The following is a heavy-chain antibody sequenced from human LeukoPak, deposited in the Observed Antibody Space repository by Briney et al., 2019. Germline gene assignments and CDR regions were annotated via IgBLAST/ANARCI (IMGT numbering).Heavy chain of an antibody. CDR2: INPNSGGT. D-gene: IGHD3-9*01. J-gene: IGHJ4*02. Sequence: ASVKVSCKASGYIFTDYYMHWVRQAPGQELGWMGWINPNSGGTNYAQKFQGWVTMTRDTSISTAYMELSRLRSDDTAVYYCARVRTRNYDILTGTDWAFDYWGQGTLVTVSS. CDR3: ARVRTRNYDILTGTDWAFDY. CDR1: GYIFTDYY. V-gene: IGHV1-2*04.